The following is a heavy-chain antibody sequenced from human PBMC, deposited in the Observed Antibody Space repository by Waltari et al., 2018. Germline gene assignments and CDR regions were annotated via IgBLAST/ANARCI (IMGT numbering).Heavy chain of an antibody. J-gene: IGHJ3*02. V-gene: IGHV4-59*11. D-gene: IGHD2-21*01. Sequence: QLQESGPGLVKPSETLSLRCNVSGDSIRSHFWSWIRQAPGKVLEWIGHMYFSGTKYYNTSLKSRVASSMDTSKNHLSLNLRAVSAADTDIDYCARLPRGSVIIGAFDIWGQGTQVTVSS. CDR1: GDSIRSHF. CDR3: ARLPRGSVIIGAFDI. CDR2: MYFSGTK.